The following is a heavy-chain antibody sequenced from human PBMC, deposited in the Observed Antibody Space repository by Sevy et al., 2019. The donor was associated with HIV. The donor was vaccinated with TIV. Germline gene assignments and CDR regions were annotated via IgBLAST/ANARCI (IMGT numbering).Heavy chain of an antibody. CDR2: ISYDGSNK. Sequence: GGSLRLSCVASEFTFSNYTMYWVRQAPGKGLEWVAIISYDGSNKYYADSVKGRFTISRDNSKNTLYLQMNSLRAEDTAVYYCARVGGSSGTGGAFDIWGQGTMVTVSS. J-gene: IGHJ3*02. CDR1: EFTFSNYT. CDR3: ARVGGSSGTGGAFDI. V-gene: IGHV3-30-3*01. D-gene: IGHD3-22*01.